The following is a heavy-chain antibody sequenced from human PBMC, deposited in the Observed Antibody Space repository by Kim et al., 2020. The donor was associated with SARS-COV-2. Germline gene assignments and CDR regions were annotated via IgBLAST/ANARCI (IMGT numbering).Heavy chain of an antibody. D-gene: IGHD4-17*01. Sequence: GGSLRLSCSASGFTFSSYAMHWVRQAPGKGLEYVSAISSNGGSTYYADSVKGRFTISRDNSKNTLYLQMSSLRAEDTAVYYCVKMYLIGDYVSHSVDYWGQGTLVTVSS. CDR1: GFTFSSYA. J-gene: IGHJ4*02. CDR2: ISSNGGST. CDR3: VKMYLIGDYVSHSVDY. V-gene: IGHV3-64D*06.